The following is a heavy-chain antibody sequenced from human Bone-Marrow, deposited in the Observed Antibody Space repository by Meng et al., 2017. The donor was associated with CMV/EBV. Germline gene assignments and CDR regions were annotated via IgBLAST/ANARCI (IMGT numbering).Heavy chain of an antibody. V-gene: IGHV3-66*02. CDR3: ARAFSFGVVDY. CDR1: GFTFSSDW. J-gene: IGHJ4*02. Sequence: GGSLRLSCAASGFTFSSDWMHWVRQAPGKGLVWVSIIYNGDYTYCLKSVKGRLTISRDKSKNTLYLQMNSLRAEDTAVYYCARAFSFGVVDYWGQGTLVTVSS. D-gene: IGHD3-3*01. CDR2: IYNGDYT.